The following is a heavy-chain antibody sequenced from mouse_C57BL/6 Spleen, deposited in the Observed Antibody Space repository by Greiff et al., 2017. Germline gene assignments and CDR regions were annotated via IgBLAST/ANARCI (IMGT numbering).Heavy chain of an antibody. CDR3: ARGGPTRAMDY. V-gene: IGHV1-52*01. CDR1: GYTFTSYW. D-gene: IGHD1-1*01. Sequence: VQLQQPGAELVRPGSSVKLSCTASGYTFTSYWMHWVKQRPIQGLEWIGNIDPSDSETHYNQKFKDKATLTVDKSSSTAYMQLSSLTSEDSAVYYCARGGPTRAMDYWGQGTSVTVSS. CDR2: IDPSDSET. J-gene: IGHJ4*01.